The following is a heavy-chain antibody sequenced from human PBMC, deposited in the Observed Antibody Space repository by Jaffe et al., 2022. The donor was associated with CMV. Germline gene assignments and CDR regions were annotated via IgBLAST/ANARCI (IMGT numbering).Heavy chain of an antibody. V-gene: IGHV4-39*01. CDR3: ARLYRDGNYYYYYMDV. Sequence: QLQLQESGPGLVKPSETLSLTCTVSGGSISSSSYYWGWIRQPPGKGLEWIGSIYYSGSTYYNPSLKSRVTISVDTSKNQFSLKLSSVTAADTAVYYCARLYRDGNYYYYYMDVWGKGTTVTVSS. J-gene: IGHJ6*03. CDR1: GGSISSSSYY. CDR2: IYYSGST. D-gene: IGHD1-26*01.